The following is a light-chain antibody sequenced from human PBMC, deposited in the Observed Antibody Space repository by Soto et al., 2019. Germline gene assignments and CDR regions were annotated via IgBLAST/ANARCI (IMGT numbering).Light chain of an antibody. CDR1: GSNIGAGYD. CDR3: QSYDSSLNQRV. J-gene: IGLJ3*02. V-gene: IGLV1-40*01. CDR2: GNT. Sequence: QSVLTQPPSVSGAPGQRVTISCTGSGSNIGAGYDVHWYQLFPGSAPKLLIYGNTNRPSGDPDRFSGSKSGTSASLAISGLQAEDEADYYCQSYDSSLNQRVFGGGTKLTVL.